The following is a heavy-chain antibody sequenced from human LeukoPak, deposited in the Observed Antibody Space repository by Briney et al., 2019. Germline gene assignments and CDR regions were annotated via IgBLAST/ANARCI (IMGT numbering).Heavy chain of an antibody. V-gene: IGHV3-7*01. D-gene: IGHD6-13*01. CDR3: ARDASDSSSWGEDY. CDR2: IKQDGSEK. Sequence: PGGSLRLSCAASGFTFSNYWMGWVRQAPGKGLEWVANIKQDGSEKRYVDPVKGRFTISRDNAKNSLYLQMNSLRAEDTAVYYCARDASDSSSWGEDYWGQGTLVTVSS. J-gene: IGHJ4*02. CDR1: GFTFSNYW.